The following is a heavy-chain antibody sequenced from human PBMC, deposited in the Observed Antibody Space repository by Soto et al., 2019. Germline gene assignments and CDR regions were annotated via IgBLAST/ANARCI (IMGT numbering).Heavy chain of an antibody. D-gene: IGHD3-22*01. CDR1: GDFISGYY. V-gene: IGHV4-59*01. CDR2: IYYSGGT. J-gene: IGHJ4*02. Sequence: SETLSLTCSVSGDFISGYYWSWIRQPPGKGLEWIGYIYYSGGTNHNPSLKSRVTISVDTSKNQFSLKLSSVTAADTAVYYCARWFYYESSGYPDYWGQGTLVTVSS. CDR3: ARWFYYESSGYPDY.